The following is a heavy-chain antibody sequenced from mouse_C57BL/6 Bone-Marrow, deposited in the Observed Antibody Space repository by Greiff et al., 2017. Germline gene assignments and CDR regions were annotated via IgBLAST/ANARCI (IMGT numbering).Heavy chain of an antibody. D-gene: IGHD2-3*01. Sequence: QVQLQQPGAELARPGASVKLSCKASGYTFTSYGISWVKQRTGQGLEWIGEIYPRSGNTYYNEKFKGKATLTADKSSSTAYMELRSLTSEDSAVXFCARDGYYVLDYAMDYWGQGTSVTVSS. CDR2: IYPRSGNT. J-gene: IGHJ4*01. CDR1: GYTFTSYG. CDR3: ARDGYYVLDYAMDY. V-gene: IGHV1-81*01.